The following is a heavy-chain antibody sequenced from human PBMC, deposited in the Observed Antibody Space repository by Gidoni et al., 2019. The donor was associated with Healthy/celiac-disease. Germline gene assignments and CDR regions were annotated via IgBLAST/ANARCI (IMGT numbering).Heavy chain of an antibody. CDR3: AKVSYYDILTGYYNNFDY. Sequence: EVQLLESGGGLVQPGGSLSLSCAASGFTFSSYAMSWVRQAPGKGLEWVSAISGSGGSTYYADSVKGRFTISRDNSKNTLYLQMNSLRAEDTAVYYCAKVSYYDILTGYYNNFDYWGQGTLVTVSS. V-gene: IGHV3-23*01. J-gene: IGHJ4*02. D-gene: IGHD3-9*01. CDR1: GFTFSSYA. CDR2: ISGSGGST.